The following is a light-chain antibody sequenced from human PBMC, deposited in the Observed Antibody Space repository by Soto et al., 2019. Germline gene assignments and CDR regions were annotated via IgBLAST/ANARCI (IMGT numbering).Light chain of an antibody. V-gene: IGKV1-39*01. Sequence: DIQMTQSPSSLSAAVGDRVTITCRASQSISSYLNWYQQKPGKAPKLLIYAASSLQSGVPSRFSGSGSGTDFTLTISSLQPEDFATYYWQPSYSTPLTFGQGPRLEIK. CDR3: QPSYSTPLT. CDR2: AAS. CDR1: QSISSY. J-gene: IGKJ5*01.